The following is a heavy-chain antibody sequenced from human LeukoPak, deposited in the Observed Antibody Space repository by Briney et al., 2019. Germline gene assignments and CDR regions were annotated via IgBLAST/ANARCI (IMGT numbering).Heavy chain of an antibody. CDR3: VKSPGSGWPV. J-gene: IGHJ4*02. CDR1: GFTFSSFA. V-gene: IGHV3-64D*06. D-gene: IGHD6-19*01. CDR2: IYSDGSRT. Sequence: GGSLRLSCAASGFTFSSFALHWVRQAPGKGLEYLSAIYSDGSRTYYADSVKGRFTISRDNSKNTLYFEMSSLRVEDTAVYYCVKSPGSGWPVWGQGTLLTVSS.